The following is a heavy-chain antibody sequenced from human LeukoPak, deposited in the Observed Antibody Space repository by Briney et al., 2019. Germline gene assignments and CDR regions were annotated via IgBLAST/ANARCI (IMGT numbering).Heavy chain of an antibody. D-gene: IGHD3-22*01. CDR2: IYSGGST. J-gene: IGHJ4*02. CDR1: GFTVSSNY. V-gene: IGHV3-53*01. Sequence: GGSLRLSCAASGFTVSSNYMSWVRQAPGKGLEWVSVIYSGGSTYYADSVKGRFTISRDNSKNTLYLQMNSLRAEDTAVYYCAKRPGYYYDSSGYPGDYWGQGTLVTVSS. CDR3: AKRPGYYYDSSGYPGDY.